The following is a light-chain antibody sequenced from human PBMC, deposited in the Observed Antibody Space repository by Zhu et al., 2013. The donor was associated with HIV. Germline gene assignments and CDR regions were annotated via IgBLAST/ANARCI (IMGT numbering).Light chain of an antibody. CDR3: ATWDTSLSTGL. CDR1: SSDIGGFNY. Sequence: QSALTQPASVSGSPGQSITISCTGTSSDIGGFNYVSWYQHHPGKAPKLMFYEVSNRPSGVSNRFSVSKSGNTASLTISGLQAEDEADYYCATWDTSLSTGLFGGGTRLTVL. CDR2: EVS. J-gene: IGLJ3*02. V-gene: IGLV2-14*01.